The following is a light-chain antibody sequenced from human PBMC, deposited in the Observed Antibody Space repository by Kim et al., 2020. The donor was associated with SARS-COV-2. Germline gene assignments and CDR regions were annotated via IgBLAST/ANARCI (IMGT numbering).Light chain of an antibody. V-gene: IGLV1-47*01. CDR1: SSNIGSNY. CDR3: AAWDDSLSGYV. J-gene: IGLJ1*01. CDR2: RNY. Sequence: ELTQPPSASETPGQRVTISCSGSSSNIGSNYVCWYQHLPGTAPELLIHRNYQRPSGVPDRFSGSKSGTSATLAISRLRSEDEADYYCAAWDDSLSGYVFGTGTKVTVL.